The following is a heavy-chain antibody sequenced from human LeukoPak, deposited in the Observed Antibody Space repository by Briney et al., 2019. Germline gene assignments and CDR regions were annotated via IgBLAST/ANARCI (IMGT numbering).Heavy chain of an antibody. CDR2: IISIFGTA. CDR1: GGTFSSYA. V-gene: IGHV1-69*13. CDR3: ARSPSIGSFDI. D-gene: IGHD6-6*01. J-gene: IGHJ3*02. Sequence: GASVKVSCKASGGTFSSYAISWVRQAPGQGLEWMGGIISIFGTANYAQKFQGRVTITADESTSTAYMELSSLRSEDTAVYYCARSPSIGSFDIWGQGTMVTVSS.